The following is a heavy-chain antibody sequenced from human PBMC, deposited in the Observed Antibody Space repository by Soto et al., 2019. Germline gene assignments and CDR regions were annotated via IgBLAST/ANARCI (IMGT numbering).Heavy chain of an antibody. V-gene: IGHV3-33*01. CDR2: IWYDGRNE. CDR1: GFTFSSYG. D-gene: IGHD6-13*01. Sequence: QVQLVESGGGVVQPGRSLRLSCAASGFTFSSYGMHWVRQAPGKGLEWVAVIWYDGRNEYYADSVKGRFTISRDNSKNTRYLQMNSLGAEDTAVSYCARGGIAAGDYWGQGTLVTVSS. J-gene: IGHJ4*02. CDR3: ARGGIAAGDY.